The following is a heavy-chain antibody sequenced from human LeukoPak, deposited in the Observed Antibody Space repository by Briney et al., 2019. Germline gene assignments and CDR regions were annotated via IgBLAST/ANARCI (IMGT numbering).Heavy chain of an antibody. Sequence: SETLSLTCTVSGGSISSGNYYWSWIRHYPGKGLEWIGYIYYRGSTYYNPSLNSRVTISGDTSKNQFSLKLTSVTAADTAVYYCAARRVSPDYSDNSGYSYYGMDVWGQGTTVTVSS. CDR1: GGSISSGNYY. CDR3: AARRVSPDYSDNSGYSYYGMDV. J-gene: IGHJ6*02. D-gene: IGHD3-22*01. CDR2: IYYRGST. V-gene: IGHV4-31*03.